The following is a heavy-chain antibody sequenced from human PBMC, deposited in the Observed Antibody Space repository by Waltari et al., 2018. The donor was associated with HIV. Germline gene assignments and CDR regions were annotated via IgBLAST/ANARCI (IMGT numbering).Heavy chain of an antibody. Sequence: EVQLVESGGVVVQPGGSLRLSCAASGFTFDDYAMHWVRQAPGKGLEWVSLISWNGGNTLYVDSVKGRFTISRDNSKNSLYLQMNSLRAEDTALYYCAKASRSTFDGYGMDVWGQGTTVTVSS. J-gene: IGHJ6*02. CDR1: GFTFDDYA. CDR3: AKASRSTFDGYGMDV. D-gene: IGHD3-9*01. CDR2: ISWNGGNT. V-gene: IGHV3-43D*04.